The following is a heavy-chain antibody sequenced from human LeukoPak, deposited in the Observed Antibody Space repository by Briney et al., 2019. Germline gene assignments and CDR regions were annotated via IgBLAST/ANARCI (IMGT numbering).Heavy chain of an antibody. CDR2: ISSSSSYI. CDR3: ARDPSEASHPYYFDF. Sequence: GGSLRLSCATSGFTFSSYSMNWVRQAPGKGLEWVSSISSSSSYIYYADSVKGRFTISRDNAENSLSLQVISLRDEDTAVYSCARDPSEASHPYYFDFWGRGTLVTVSS. V-gene: IGHV3-21*01. CDR1: GFTFSSYS. J-gene: IGHJ4*02.